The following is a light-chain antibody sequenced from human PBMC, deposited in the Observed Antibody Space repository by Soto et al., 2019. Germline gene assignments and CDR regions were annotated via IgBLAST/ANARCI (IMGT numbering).Light chain of an antibody. CDR3: RSDAGGSKEV. Sequence: QSALTQPPSASGSPGQSVTISCTGTSSDVGGYNYVSWYQQHPGKAPKLMIYEVTKRPSGVTDRFSGSKSGNTASLTVSGEQAEDEDDYYCRSDAGGSKEVFGTGTKLTVL. J-gene: IGLJ1*01. CDR1: SSDVGGYNY. CDR2: EVT. V-gene: IGLV2-8*01.